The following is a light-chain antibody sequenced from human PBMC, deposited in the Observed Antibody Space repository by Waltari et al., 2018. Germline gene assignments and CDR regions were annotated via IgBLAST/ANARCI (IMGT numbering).Light chain of an antibody. Sequence: QSVLTQPASVSGSPGQSIAISCPGSSSDVGGSNYVPWYQQYPGKAPKLMIFDVNRRPSGVSSRFSGSKSGSTASLTISGLQTEDEGDYYCSSYTSDNTVVFGGGTKLTVL. CDR3: SSYTSDNTVV. CDR1: SSDVGGSNY. V-gene: IGLV2-14*01. CDR2: DVN. J-gene: IGLJ3*02.